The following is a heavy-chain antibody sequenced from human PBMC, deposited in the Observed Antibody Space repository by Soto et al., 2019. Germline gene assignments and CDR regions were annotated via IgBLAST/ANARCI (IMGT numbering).Heavy chain of an antibody. V-gene: IGHV3-33*01. Sequence: GGSLRLSCAASGFTFSSYGMHWVRQAPGKGLEWVAVIWYDGSNKYYADSVKGRFTISRDNSKNTLYLQMNSLRAEDTAVYYCARSGNSGSSWYPYYFDYWGQGTLVTVSS. CDR2: IWYDGSNK. J-gene: IGHJ4*02. D-gene: IGHD6-13*01. CDR1: GFTFSSYG. CDR3: ARSGNSGSSWYPYYFDY.